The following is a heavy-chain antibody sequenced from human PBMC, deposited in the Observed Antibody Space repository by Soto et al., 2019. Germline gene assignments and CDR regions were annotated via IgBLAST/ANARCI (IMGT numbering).Heavy chain of an antibody. Sequence: SATLSLTCAVYGGSFSAYYWSWIRQPPGKGLEWIGEINHSGSTNYNPSLKSRVTISVDRSKNHFSLKLSSLTAADTAVYYCARGVGYAGVDYWGQGTLVTVS. V-gene: IGHV4-34*01. CDR2: INHSGST. J-gene: IGHJ4*02. D-gene: IGHD5-12*01. CDR1: GGSFSAYY. CDR3: ARGVGYAGVDY.